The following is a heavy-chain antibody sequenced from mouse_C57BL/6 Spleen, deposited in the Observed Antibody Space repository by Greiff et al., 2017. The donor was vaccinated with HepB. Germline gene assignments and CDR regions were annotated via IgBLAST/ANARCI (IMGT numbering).Heavy chain of an antibody. CDR3: TRSKDLGVSVVSFDY. CDR2: IYPGNSDT. J-gene: IGHJ2*01. Sequence: VQLQQSGTVLARPGASVKMSCKTSGYTFTSYWMHWVKQRPGQGLEWIGAIYPGNSDTSYNQKFKGKAKLTAVTSASTAYMELSSLTNEDSAVYYCTRSKDLGVSVVSFDYWGQGTTLTVSS. CDR1: GYTFTSYW. D-gene: IGHD1-1*01. V-gene: IGHV1-5*01.